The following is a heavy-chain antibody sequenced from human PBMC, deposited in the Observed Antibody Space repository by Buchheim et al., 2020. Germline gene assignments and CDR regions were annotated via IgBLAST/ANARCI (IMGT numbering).Heavy chain of an antibody. J-gene: IGHJ6*03. CDR3: AREDAAAAAYYFMDV. CDR2: ISSSGNTI. D-gene: IGHD6-13*01. Sequence: EVQLVESGGGLVQPGGSLRLSCAASAFTFSSYEMNWVRQAPGKGLEWVSYISSSGNTIYYADLVKGRFTISRDNAQNSLYLQMNGLRAEDTALYYCAREDAAAAAYYFMDVWGKGTT. CDR1: AFTFSSYE. V-gene: IGHV3-48*03.